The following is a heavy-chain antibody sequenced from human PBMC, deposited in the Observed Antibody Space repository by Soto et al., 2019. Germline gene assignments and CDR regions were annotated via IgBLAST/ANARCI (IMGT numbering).Heavy chain of an antibody. D-gene: IGHD6-13*01. J-gene: IGHJ5*02. CDR3: ARDGYSSSWPAGWFDP. CDR1: GGSISSYY. CDR2: IYYSGST. Sequence: QVQLQESGPGLVKPSETLSLTCTVSGGSISSYYWSWIRQPPGKGLEWIGYIYYSGSTNYNPPLKSRVTISVDTSKNQFSLKLSSVTAADTAVYYCARDGYSSSWPAGWFDPWGQGTLVTVSS. V-gene: IGHV4-59*01.